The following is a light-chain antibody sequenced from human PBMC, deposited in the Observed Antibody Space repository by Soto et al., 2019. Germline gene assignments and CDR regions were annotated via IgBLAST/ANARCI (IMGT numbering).Light chain of an antibody. CDR2: DAS. CDR1: QDISKY. J-gene: IGKJ1*01. Sequence: DIQMTQSPSSLSASVGAGFTITCQASQDISKYLRGYPQKPGKAPKLLIYDASGLESGVPSRFSGSGSGTEFTLTISSLQPDDFATYYSQQYNSYSQTFGQGTTVDIK. V-gene: IGKV1-5*01. CDR3: QQYNSYSQT.